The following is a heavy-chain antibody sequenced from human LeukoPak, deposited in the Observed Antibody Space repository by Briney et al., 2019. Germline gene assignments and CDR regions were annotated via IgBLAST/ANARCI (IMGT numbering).Heavy chain of an antibody. CDR2: VCHDGGT. D-gene: IGHD2-15*01. CDR1: GGSITSGGYC. J-gene: IGHJ5*02. CDR3: AKEGRDSGGYNGWFEP. Sequence: SETLSLTCTVSGGSITSGGYCWSWIRQHPGKGLEWIGYVCHDGGTSYNPSLKSRVTVAIDTSKNQFSLKLNSVTAADTAVFYCAKEGRDSGGYNGWFEPWGQGALVTVSS. V-gene: IGHV4-31*03.